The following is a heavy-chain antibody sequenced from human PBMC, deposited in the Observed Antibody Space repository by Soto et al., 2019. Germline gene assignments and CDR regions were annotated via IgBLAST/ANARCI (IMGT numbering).Heavy chain of an antibody. CDR2: IIPILGIA. CDR3: ARHSSGWYPFDY. CDR1: GGTFSSYT. Sequence: QVQLVQSGAEVKRHGSSVKVSCKASGGTFSSYTISWVRQAPGQGLEWMGRIIPILGIANYAQKFQGRVTITADKSTSTAYMELSSLRSEDTAVYYCARHSSGWYPFDYWGQGTLVTVSS. J-gene: IGHJ4*02. D-gene: IGHD6-19*01. V-gene: IGHV1-69*02.